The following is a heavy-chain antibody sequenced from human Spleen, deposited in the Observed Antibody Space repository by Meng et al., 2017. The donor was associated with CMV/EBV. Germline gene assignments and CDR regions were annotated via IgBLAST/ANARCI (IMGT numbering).Heavy chain of an antibody. D-gene: IGHD2-2*02. CDR1: GFTFSSYE. V-gene: IGHV3-48*03. CDR2: ISSSDSSM. Sequence: GGSLRLSCAASGFTFSSYEMNWVRQAPGKGLEWVSYISSSDSSMYYADSVKGRFTISRDNAKNSLYLQMNSLRAEDTAVYYCAGGQCSSTSCYTGDYWGQGTLVTVSS. J-gene: IGHJ4*02. CDR3: AGGQCSSTSCYTGDY.